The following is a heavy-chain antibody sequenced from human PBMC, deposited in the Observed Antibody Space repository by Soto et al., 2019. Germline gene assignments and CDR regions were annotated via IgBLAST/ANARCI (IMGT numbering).Heavy chain of an antibody. J-gene: IGHJ5*02. CDR3: ARILGTTRIWFDP. V-gene: IGHV2-26*01. CDR1: GFSLSNARMG. Sequence: SGPTLVNPTETLTLTCTVSGFSLSNARMGVSWIRQPPGKALEWLAHIFSNDEKSYSTSLKSRLTISKDTSKSQVVLTMTNMDPVDTATYYCARILGTTRIWFDPWGQGTLVTVSS. D-gene: IGHD1-26*01. CDR2: IFSNDEK.